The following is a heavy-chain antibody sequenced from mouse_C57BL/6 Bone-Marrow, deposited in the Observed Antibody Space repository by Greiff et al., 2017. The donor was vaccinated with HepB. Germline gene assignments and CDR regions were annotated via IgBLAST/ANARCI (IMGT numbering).Heavy chain of an antibody. J-gene: IGHJ2*01. CDR1: GFNIKDYY. V-gene: IGHV14-1*01. D-gene: IGHD1-1*01. Sequence: EVQLQQSGAELVRPGASVKLSCTASGFNIKDYYMHWVKQRPEQGLEWIGRSDPEDGDTEYAPKFQGKATMTADTSSNTAYLQLSSLTSEDTAVYYCTTDYYGSSSYFDYWGQGTTLTVSS. CDR2: SDPEDGDT. CDR3: TTDYYGSSSYFDY.